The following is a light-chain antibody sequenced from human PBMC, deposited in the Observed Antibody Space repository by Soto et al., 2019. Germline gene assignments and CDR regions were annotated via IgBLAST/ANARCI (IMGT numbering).Light chain of an antibody. J-gene: IGKJ3*01. V-gene: IGKV1-27*01. CDR3: QKYDTGPFT. CDR1: QGISNS. CDR2: DIS. Sequence: DIQMTQSPSSLSASVGDRVTITCRANQGISNSLAWYQQRPGKAPKLLIYDISTLQSGVPSRFSGSGSGTDFILTISSRQTEDVATYYCQKYDTGPFTFGPGTKVDVK.